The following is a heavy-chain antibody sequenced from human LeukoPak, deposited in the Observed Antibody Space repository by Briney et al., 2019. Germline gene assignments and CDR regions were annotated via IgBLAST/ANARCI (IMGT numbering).Heavy chain of an antibody. J-gene: IGHJ6*02. CDR1: GFTFSSYG. V-gene: IGHV3-33*06. CDR3: AKSIAVAPTRYYYYYGMDV. D-gene: IGHD6-19*01. Sequence: PGGSLRLSCAASGFTFSSYGMHWVRQAPGKGLEWVAVIWYDGSNKYYADSVKGRFTISRDNSKNTLYLQMNSLRAEDTAVYYCAKSIAVAPTRYYYYYGMDVWGQGTTVTVSS. CDR2: IWYDGSNK.